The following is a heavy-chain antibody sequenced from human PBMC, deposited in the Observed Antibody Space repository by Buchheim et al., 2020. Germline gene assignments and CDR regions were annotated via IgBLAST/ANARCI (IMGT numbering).Heavy chain of an antibody. CDR2: IYYSGST. CDR1: GGSISSSSYY. J-gene: IGHJ5*02. CDR3: ARHPNYYDSSGSQDNWFDP. V-gene: IGHV4-39*01. Sequence: QLQLQESGPGLVKPSETLSLTCTVSGGSISSSSYYWGWIRQPPGKGLEWIGSIYYSGSTYYNPSLKSRVTISVDTSNNQFSLKLSSVTAADTAVYYCARHPNYYDSSGSQDNWFDPWGQGTL. D-gene: IGHD3-22*01.